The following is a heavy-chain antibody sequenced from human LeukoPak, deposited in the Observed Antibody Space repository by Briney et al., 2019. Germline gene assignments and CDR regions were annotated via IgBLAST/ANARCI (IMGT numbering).Heavy chain of an antibody. D-gene: IGHD4-17*01. CDR3: ARGNRDYGDYGEAHETYFDY. CDR2: ISYDGSNK. J-gene: IGHJ4*01. V-gene: IGHV3-30-3*01. CDR1: GFTFSDYH. Sequence: GGSLRLSCATSGFTFSDYHMNWIRQAPGKGLEWVAVISYDGSNKYYADSVKGRFTISRDNSKNTLYLQMNSLRAEDTAVYYCARGNRDYGDYGEAHETYFDYWGQGTLVTVSS.